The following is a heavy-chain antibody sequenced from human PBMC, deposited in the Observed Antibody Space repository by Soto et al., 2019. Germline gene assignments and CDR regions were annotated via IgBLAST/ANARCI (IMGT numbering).Heavy chain of an antibody. V-gene: IGHV4-61*01. J-gene: IGHJ4*02. CDR1: GGSVNSDYYY. CDR3: AIEYSNSPEAFDI. Sequence: QVKLQESGPGLVKPSETLSLTCTVSGGSVNSDYYYWTWIRQPPGKGLEWIGYIYNSGRTNYNPSLKSQVAISMDTPRNQFALKLTSVTAADTVVFYWAIEYSNSPEAFDIWCECSLVSVS. CDR2: IYNSGRT. D-gene: IGHD1-26*01.